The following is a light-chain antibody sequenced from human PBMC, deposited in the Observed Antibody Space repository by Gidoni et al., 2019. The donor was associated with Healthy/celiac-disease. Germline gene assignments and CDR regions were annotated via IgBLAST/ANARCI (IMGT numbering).Light chain of an antibody. CDR2: WAS. Sequence: DILLTQSAGSLAVSLGETATINCKSSQRVLYSSNNKNYLAWYQQKPGQPPKLLIYWASTRESGVPDRFSGSGSGTYFTLTISSLQAEDVAVYYCQQYYSTPLTFGGGTKVEIK. J-gene: IGKJ4*01. CDR3: QQYYSTPLT. CDR1: QRVLYSSNNKNY. V-gene: IGKV4-1*01.